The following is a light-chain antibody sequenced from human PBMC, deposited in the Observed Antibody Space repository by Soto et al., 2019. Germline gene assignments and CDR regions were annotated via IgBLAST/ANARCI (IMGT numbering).Light chain of an antibody. CDR1: SSNVGGYNY. J-gene: IGLJ1*01. Sequence: QSVLTQPRSESGSPGQSFTISCTGTSSNVGGYNYVSWYQQHPGKVPKLLIYDVSKRPSGVPDRFSGSKSGNTASLTISGLQAEDEADYYCCSYEGIYTSYVFGTGTKVTVL. CDR3: CSYEGIYTSYV. CDR2: DVS. V-gene: IGLV2-11*01.